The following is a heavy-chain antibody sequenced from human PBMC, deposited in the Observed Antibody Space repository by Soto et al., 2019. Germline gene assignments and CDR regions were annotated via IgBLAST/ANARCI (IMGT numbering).Heavy chain of an antibody. CDR2: ISVSGGST. CDR3: ATRRDASYYYYGMDV. Sequence: PGGSLRLSCEVSGFTFTTYAMTWVRQAPGKGLEWVSAISVSGGSTYYADSVKGRFTISRNNSKNTLFLQMNSLRTYDTAVYYCATRRDASYYYYGMDVWGQGTTVTVSS. CDR1: GFTFTTYA. J-gene: IGHJ6*02. V-gene: IGHV3-23*01.